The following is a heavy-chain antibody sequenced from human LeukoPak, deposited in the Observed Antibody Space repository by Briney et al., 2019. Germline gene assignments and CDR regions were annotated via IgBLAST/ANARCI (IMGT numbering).Heavy chain of an antibody. CDR2: IHAIEGT. CDR3: ARYIWGSYPTFEDY. J-gene: IGHJ4*02. V-gene: IGHV4-34*01. Sequence: SETLSLTCAVSGDSLSGHYWDWIRQPPGKGLEWIGEIHAIEGTNYNPSLRSRVTVSLDTSKNQFSLRMTSVTAADTAVYSCARYIWGSYPTFEDYWGQGTLVTVSS. D-gene: IGHD3-16*02. CDR1: GDSLSGHY.